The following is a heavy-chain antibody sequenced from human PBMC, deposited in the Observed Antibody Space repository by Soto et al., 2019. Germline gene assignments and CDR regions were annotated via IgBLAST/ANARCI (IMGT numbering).Heavy chain of an antibody. J-gene: IGHJ3*02. V-gene: IGHV1-69*13. Sequence: GASVKVSCKASGGTFSSYAISWVRQAPGQGLEWMGGIIPIFGTANYAQKFQGRVTITADESTSTAYMELSSLRSEDTAVYYCASEWELFGAFDIWGQGTMVTVSS. CDR1: GGTFSSYA. CDR2: IIPIFGTA. CDR3: ASEWELFGAFDI. D-gene: IGHD1-26*01.